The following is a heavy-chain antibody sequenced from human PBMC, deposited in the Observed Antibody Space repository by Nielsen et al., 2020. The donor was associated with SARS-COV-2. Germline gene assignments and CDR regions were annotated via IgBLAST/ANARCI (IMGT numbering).Heavy chain of an antibody. CDR1: GFTFSSYA. CDR2: ISGSGGST. V-gene: IGHV3-23*01. CDR3: ARTLGIAAHY. D-gene: IGHD6-6*01. J-gene: IGHJ4*02. Sequence: GESLKISYAASGFTFSSYAMSWVRQAPGKGLEWVSAISGSGGSTYYADSVKGRFTISRDNSKNTLYLQMNSLRAEDTAVYYCARTLGIAAHYWGQGTLVTVSS.